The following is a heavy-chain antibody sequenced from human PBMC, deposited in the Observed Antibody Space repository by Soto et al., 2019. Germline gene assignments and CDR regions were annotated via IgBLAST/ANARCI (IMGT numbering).Heavy chain of an antibody. D-gene: IGHD3-9*01. Sequence: SETLSLTCAVYGGSFSAYYWSWIRQPPGKGLEWIGEINHSGRTNYNPSLKSRVTISVDTSKNQFSLKLSSVTAADTAVYYCARGSLVIRYYYYYMDVWGKGTTVTVSS. CDR3: ARGSLVIRYYYYYMDV. CDR2: INHSGRT. J-gene: IGHJ6*03. CDR1: GGSFSAYY. V-gene: IGHV4-34*01.